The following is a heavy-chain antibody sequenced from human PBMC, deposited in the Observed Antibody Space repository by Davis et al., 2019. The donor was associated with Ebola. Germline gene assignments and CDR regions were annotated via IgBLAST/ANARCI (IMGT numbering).Heavy chain of an antibody. J-gene: IGHJ6*04. D-gene: IGHD2-8*01. CDR1: GYIFSGYY. CDR3: ARASGYCNYGVRPYGMDV. CDR2: INPNNGGT. V-gene: IGHV1-2*06. Sequence: ASVKVSCKASGYIFSGYYMFWVRQAPGQGLEWMGRINPNNGGTIYAQKFQGRVTMTRDTSISTAYMELTRLTSDDTAVYYCARASGYCNYGVRPYGMDVWGKGTTVTVSS.